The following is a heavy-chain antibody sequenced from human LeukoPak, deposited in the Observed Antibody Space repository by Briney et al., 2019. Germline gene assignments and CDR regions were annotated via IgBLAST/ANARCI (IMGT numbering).Heavy chain of an antibody. CDR3: ATRRGSSSNLGY. Sequence: GGSLRLSCAASGFTFSSYEMNWVRQAPGKGLEWVSSISSSSSYIYYADSVKGRFTTSRDNAKNSLYLQMNSLRAEDTAVYYCATRRGSSSNLGYWGQGTLVTVSS. CDR1: GFTFSSYE. D-gene: IGHD6-6*01. J-gene: IGHJ4*02. V-gene: IGHV3-21*01. CDR2: ISSSSSYI.